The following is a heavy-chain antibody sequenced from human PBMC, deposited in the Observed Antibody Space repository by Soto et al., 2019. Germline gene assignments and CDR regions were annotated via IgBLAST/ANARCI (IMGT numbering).Heavy chain of an antibody. CDR2: MSYDGSDK. CDR1: GFSFRRYA. J-gene: IGHJ4*02. CDR3: ARARLDTPALEY. Sequence: QVQLVESGGGVVQPGRSLRLSCAASGFSFRRYAMHWVRQAPGKGLVWVAVMSYDGSDKDYADSVKGRFTISRDNPKNPLYLPMSSLRAEDTAVYYCARARLDTPALEYWGQGTLVTVSS. V-gene: IGHV3-30-3*01. D-gene: IGHD2-2*01.